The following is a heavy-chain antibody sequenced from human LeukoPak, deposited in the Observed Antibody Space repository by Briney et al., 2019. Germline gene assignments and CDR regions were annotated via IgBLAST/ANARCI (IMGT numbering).Heavy chain of an antibody. J-gene: IGHJ4*02. D-gene: IGHD4-17*01. CDR1: GFTFNSFG. Sequence: GRSLRLSCAASGFTFNSFGMHWIRQAPGKGLEWVAVISYDGSNKYSADSVKGRFTISRDNSKNTLYLQMNSQRPEDTAVYYCATDHGFHYGAYFDYWGQGTLVTVSS. V-gene: IGHV3-30*03. CDR3: ATDHGFHYGAYFDY. CDR2: ISYDGSNK.